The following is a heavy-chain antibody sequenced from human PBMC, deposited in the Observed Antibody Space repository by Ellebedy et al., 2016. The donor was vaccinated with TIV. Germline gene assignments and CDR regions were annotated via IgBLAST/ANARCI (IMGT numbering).Heavy chain of an antibody. CDR1: GFTFSSYS. J-gene: IGHJ4*02. V-gene: IGHV3-21*01. CDR2: ISSSSSYI. D-gene: IGHD3-22*01. Sequence: GESLKISCAASGFTFSSYSMNWVRQAPGKGLEWVSSISSSSSYIYYADSVKGRFTISRDNAKNSLYLQMNSLRAEDTAVYYCARVGRVYYYDSSGYYWSDYWGQGTLVTVSS. CDR3: ARVGRVYYYDSSGYYWSDY.